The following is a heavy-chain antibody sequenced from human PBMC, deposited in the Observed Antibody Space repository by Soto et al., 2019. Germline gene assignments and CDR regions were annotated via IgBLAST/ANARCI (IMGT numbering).Heavy chain of an antibody. J-gene: IGHJ6*02. CDR3: ARDSLRSAAANYYYGMDV. CDR1: GFTLRSYW. D-gene: IGHD6-13*01. V-gene: IGHV3-7*01. Sequence: GGSLRLSCAASGFTLRSYWMSWVRQAPGKGLEWVANIKQDGSEKYYVDSVKGRFTISRDNAKNSLYLQMNSLRAEDTAVYYCARDSLRSAAANYYYGMDVWGQGTTVTVSS. CDR2: IKQDGSEK.